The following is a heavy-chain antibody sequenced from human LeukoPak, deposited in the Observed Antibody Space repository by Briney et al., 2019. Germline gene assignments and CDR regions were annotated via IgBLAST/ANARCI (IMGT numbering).Heavy chain of an antibody. J-gene: IGHJ4*02. CDR1: GYTFTSYY. Sequence: GASVKVSCKASGYTFTSYYMHWVRQAPGQGLEWMGIINPSGGSTSCAQKFQGRVTMTRDTSTSTVYMELSSLRSEDTAVYYCARAGVVPAAIARTQNFDYWGQGTLVTVSS. D-gene: IGHD2-2*01. CDR3: ARAGVVPAAIARTQNFDY. V-gene: IGHV1-46*01. CDR2: INPSGGST.